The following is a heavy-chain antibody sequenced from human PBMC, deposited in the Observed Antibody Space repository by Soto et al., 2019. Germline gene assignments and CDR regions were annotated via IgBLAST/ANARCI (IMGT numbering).Heavy chain of an antibody. J-gene: IGHJ3*01. Sequence: GGSLRLSCAASGLTFSSYAMSWVRQAPGKGLEWVSAISGSGGSTYYADSVKGRFTISRDNSKNTLYLQMNSLRAEDTAVYYCVRGGLQRRGLDVFDVWGPGTMVTVSS. CDR1: GLTFSSYA. CDR2: ISGSGGST. V-gene: IGHV3-23*01. D-gene: IGHD1-1*01. CDR3: VRGGLQRRGLDVFDV.